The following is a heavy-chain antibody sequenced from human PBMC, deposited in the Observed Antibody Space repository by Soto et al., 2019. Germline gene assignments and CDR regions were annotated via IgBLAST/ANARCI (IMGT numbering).Heavy chain of an antibody. CDR2: IYTRGTT. Sequence: GGSLRLSCGVSGFSVNNNYMTWVRQAPGRRPEWVAVIYTRGTTHYADFATGRFTFSRDNSKNTLYLQMDSLRPEDTAVYYCAKLWGYYFESWGPGTLVTVSS. D-gene: IGHD2-21*01. CDR3: AKLWGYYFES. V-gene: IGHV3-53*01. J-gene: IGHJ4*02. CDR1: GFSVNNNY.